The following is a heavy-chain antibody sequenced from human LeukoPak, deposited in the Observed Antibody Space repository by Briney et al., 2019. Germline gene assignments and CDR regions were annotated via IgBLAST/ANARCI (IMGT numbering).Heavy chain of an antibody. CDR3: ARVYCSSTSCYGSYYYYGMDV. Sequence: ASAKVSCKASGYTFTGYYMHWVRQAPGQGLEWMGWINPNSGGTNYAQKFQGRVTMTRDTSISTAYMELSRLRSDDTAVYYCARVYCSSTSCYGSYYYYGMDVWGQGTTVTVSS. V-gene: IGHV1-2*02. CDR1: GYTFTGYY. D-gene: IGHD2-2*01. CDR2: INPNSGGT. J-gene: IGHJ6*02.